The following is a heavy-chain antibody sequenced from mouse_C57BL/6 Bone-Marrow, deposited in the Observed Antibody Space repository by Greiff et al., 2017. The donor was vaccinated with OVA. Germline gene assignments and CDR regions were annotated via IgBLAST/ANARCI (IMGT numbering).Heavy chain of an antibody. Sequence: VQLQQSGPELVKPGASVKMSCKASGYTFTDYNMHWVKQSHGKSLEWIGYINPNNGGTSYNQKFKGKATLTVNKSSSTAYMELRSLTSEASAVYYCARGALYYYGSSGWYFDVWGTGTTVTVSS. J-gene: IGHJ1*03. V-gene: IGHV1-22*01. CDR3: ARGALYYYGSSGWYFDV. CDR1: GYTFTDYN. CDR2: INPNNGGT. D-gene: IGHD1-1*01.